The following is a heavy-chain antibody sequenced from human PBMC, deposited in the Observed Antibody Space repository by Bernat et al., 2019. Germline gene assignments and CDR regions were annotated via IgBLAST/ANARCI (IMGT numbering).Heavy chain of an antibody. CDR2: ISSSSSYI. J-gene: IGHJ4*02. V-gene: IGHV3-21*01. CDR3: ARLGDSTMTTMTIWDY. CDR1: GFTFSSYS. Sequence: EVQLVESGGGLVKPGGSLRLSCAASGFTFSSYSMNWVRQAPGKGLEWVSSISSSSSYIYYADSVKGRFTISRDNAKNSLYLQMNSLRAEDTAVYYFARLGDSTMTTMTIWDYWGQGTLVTVSS. D-gene: IGHD4-17*01.